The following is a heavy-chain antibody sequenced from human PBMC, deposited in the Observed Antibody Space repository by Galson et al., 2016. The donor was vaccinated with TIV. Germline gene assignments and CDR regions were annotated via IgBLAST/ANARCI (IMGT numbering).Heavy chain of an antibody. D-gene: IGHD3-22*01. V-gene: IGHV5-51*01. Sequence: QSGAEVKKPGESLKISCKGSGYSFTSYWIGWVRQMPGKGLEWMGIIYPGDSDTRYSPSFQGQVTITADKFTRTAYLQWSSLKASDTAVYYCARRDSTGISNFDFWGQGTLVTVSS. J-gene: IGHJ4*02. CDR1: GYSFTSYW. CDR3: ARRDSTGISNFDF. CDR2: IYPGDSDT.